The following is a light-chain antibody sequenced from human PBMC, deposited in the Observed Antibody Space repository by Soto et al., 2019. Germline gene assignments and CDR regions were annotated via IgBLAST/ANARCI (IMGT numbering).Light chain of an antibody. CDR1: QSVISN. CDR3: QLRSNGPPWT. V-gene: IGKV3-11*01. J-gene: IGKJ1*01. CDR2: DAS. Sequence: EIVLTQSPATLSLSPGERATLSCRASQSVISNVAWYQQKPGQAPRLLISDASNMSTRIPARFSGSGSGTDFTLTNSSLEPEDSADYFCQLRSNGPPWTFGQGTKVEIK.